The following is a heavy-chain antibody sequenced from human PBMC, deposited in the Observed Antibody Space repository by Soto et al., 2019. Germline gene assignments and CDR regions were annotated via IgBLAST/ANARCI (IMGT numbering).Heavy chain of an antibody. Sequence: PSETLSLTCAVYGGSSSGYYWSWIRQPPGKGLEWIGEINHSGSTNYNPSLKSRVTISVDTSKNQFSLKLSSVTAADTAVYYCYGSGRNYYYYYMDVWGKGTTVTVSS. CDR2: INHSGST. J-gene: IGHJ6*03. D-gene: IGHD3-10*01. CDR1: GGSSSGYY. CDR3: YGSGRNYYYYYMDV. V-gene: IGHV4-34*01.